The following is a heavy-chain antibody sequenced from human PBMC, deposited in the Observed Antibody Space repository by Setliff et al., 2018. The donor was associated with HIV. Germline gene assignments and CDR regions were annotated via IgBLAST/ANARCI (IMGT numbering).Heavy chain of an antibody. CDR2: ISYSGKT. Sequence: SETLSLTCTVSGVPTSASTYYWGWIRQPPGKGLDWIGYISYSGKTYYNPSLKSRVTISVDTSNNHFSLRLNSVTAADTAVYFCARSQETSVAATEIWGQGTMVTVSS. D-gene: IGHD2-15*01. J-gene: IGHJ3*02. V-gene: IGHV4-39*02. CDR3: ARSQETSVAATEI. CDR1: GVPTSASTYY.